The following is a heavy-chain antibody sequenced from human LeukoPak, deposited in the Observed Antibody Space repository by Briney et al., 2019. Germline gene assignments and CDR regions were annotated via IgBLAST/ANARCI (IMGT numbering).Heavy chain of an antibody. J-gene: IGHJ3*02. Sequence: GGSLRLSCAASGFTFSNYAMSWVRQAPGKGLEWVSHISGSSNTIYYADSVKGRFTISRDNAKNSLYLQMNSLRAEDTAVYYCARDHYSGYGYDAFDIWGQGTMVTVSS. CDR1: GFTFSNYA. V-gene: IGHV3-48*04. CDR3: ARDHYSGYGYDAFDI. D-gene: IGHD5-12*01. CDR2: ISGSSNTI.